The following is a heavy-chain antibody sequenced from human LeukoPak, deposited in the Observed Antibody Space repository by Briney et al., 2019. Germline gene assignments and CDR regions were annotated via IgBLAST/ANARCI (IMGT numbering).Heavy chain of an antibody. Sequence: PGGSLRLSCAASGFTFSSYAMNWVRQAPGKGLEWVAVISYDGSNKYYADSVKGRFTISRDNSKNTLYLQMNSLRAEDTAVYYCARAGSGYDLYAFDIWGQGTMVTVSS. V-gene: IGHV3-30-3*01. CDR3: ARAGSGYDLYAFDI. CDR2: ISYDGSNK. CDR1: GFTFSSYA. D-gene: IGHD5-12*01. J-gene: IGHJ3*02.